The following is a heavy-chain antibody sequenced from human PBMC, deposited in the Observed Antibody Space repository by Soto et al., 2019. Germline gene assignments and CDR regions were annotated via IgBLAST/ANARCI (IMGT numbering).Heavy chain of an antibody. CDR2: IYYSGST. CDR3: ARGKMSLVGAPRLHDY. D-gene: IGHD1-26*01. J-gene: IGHJ4*02. CDR1: GGSISSSSYY. V-gene: IGHV4-39*01. Sequence: PSETLSLTCTVSGGSISSSSYYWGWIRQPPGKGLEWIGSIYYSGSTYYNPSLKSRVTISVDTSKNQFSLKLSSVTAADTAVYYCARGKMSLVGAPRLHDYWGQGTLVTVSS.